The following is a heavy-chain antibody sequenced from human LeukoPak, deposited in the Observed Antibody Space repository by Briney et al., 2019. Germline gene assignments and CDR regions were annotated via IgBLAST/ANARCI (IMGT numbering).Heavy chain of an antibody. D-gene: IGHD5-12*01. CDR2: ISSSSSYI. Sequence: PGRSLRLSCAASGFTFSSYGRHWVRQAPGKGLEWVSSISSSSSYIYYADSVKGRFTISRDNAKNSLYLQMNSLRAEDTAVYYCARDYYDSIGPNDYWGQGTLVTVSS. CDR1: GFTFSSYG. CDR3: ARDYYDSIGPNDY. V-gene: IGHV3-21*01. J-gene: IGHJ4*02.